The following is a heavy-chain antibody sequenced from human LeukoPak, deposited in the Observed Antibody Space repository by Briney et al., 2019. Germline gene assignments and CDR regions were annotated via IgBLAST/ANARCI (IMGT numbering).Heavy chain of an antibody. CDR2: ISSSSSYI. V-gene: IGHV3-21*01. Sequence: GGSLRLSCAASGFTFSSYSMNWVRQAPGKGLEWVSSISSSSSYIYYADSVKGRFTISRDNAKNSLYLQMNSLRAEDTAVYYCAREGNYYGSGSYYSSWFDPWGQGTLVTVSS. CDR1: GFTFSSYS. J-gene: IGHJ5*02. CDR3: AREGNYYGSGSYYSSWFDP. D-gene: IGHD3-10*01.